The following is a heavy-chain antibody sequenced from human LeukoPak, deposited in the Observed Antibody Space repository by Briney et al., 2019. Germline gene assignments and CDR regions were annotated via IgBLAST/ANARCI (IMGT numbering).Heavy chain of an antibody. D-gene: IGHD6-6*01. CDR2: INPSGGST. J-gene: IGHJ6*02. CDR3: ARVPPVPPYGMDV. CDR1: GYTFTSYY. V-gene: IGHV1-46*01. Sequence: GASVKVSCKASGYTFTSYYMHWVRQAPGQGLEWMGIINPSGGSTSYAQKFQGRVTVTRDTSTSTVYMELSSLRSEDTAVYYCARVPPVPPYGMDVWGQGTTVTVSS.